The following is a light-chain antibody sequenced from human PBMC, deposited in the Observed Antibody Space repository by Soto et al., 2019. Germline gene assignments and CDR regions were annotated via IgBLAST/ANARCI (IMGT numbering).Light chain of an antibody. V-gene: IGLV1-40*01. CDR1: NSNIDSNT. J-gene: IGLJ2*01. CDR2: GSN. Sequence: QAVVTQPPSASGTPGQRVTISCSGSNSNIDSNTVNWYQQLPGTAPKLLIYGSNSRPSGVPDRFSGSKSGTSASLAITGLQAEDEADYYCQSYDSRLRTVVFGGGTKLTVL. CDR3: QSYDSRLRTVV.